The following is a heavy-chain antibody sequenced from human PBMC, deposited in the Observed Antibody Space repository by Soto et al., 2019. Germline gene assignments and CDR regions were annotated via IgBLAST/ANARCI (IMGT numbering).Heavy chain of an antibody. J-gene: IGHJ6*02. V-gene: IGHV4-31*03. Sequence: QVQLQESGPGLVKPSQTLSLTCTVSGGSINSGGYYWTWIRQHPGKGLEGIGHIYQSGSAYYNPPLKSRVTMSVDTSKNQFSLKLTSVTAADTAVYYCARTARATVTMGGYYYYDMDVWGQGTTVTVSS. CDR3: ARTARATVTMGGYYYYDMDV. D-gene: IGHD4-17*01. CDR1: GGSINSGGYY. CDR2: IYQSGSA.